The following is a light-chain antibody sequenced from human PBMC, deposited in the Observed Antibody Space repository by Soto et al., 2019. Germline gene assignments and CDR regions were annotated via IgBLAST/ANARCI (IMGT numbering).Light chain of an antibody. V-gene: IGLV2-14*01. J-gene: IGLJ2*01. CDR3: SSDTNSSTVV. CDR1: SSDVGGYNY. CDR2: DVS. Sequence: QSALTQPASVSGSPGQSITISCTGTSSDVGGYNYVSWYQQHPGKAPKLMIYDVSNRPSGVSNRFSGSKSGNTASLTSSGLQAEDEADYYCSSDTNSSTVVFGGGTKLTVL.